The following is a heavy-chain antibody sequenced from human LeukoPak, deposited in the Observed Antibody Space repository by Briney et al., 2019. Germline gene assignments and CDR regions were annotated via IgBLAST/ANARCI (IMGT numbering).Heavy chain of an antibody. Sequence: PWGSLRLSCACTGWTFSSYGMHWVRQAPGKGLEGVAVIWYDGSNKYYADSVEGRFTISRDNSKNTLYLQMNSLRAEDTAVYYCAKADSGWPLDYWGQGTLVTVSS. CDR1: GWTFSSYG. D-gene: IGHD6-19*01. CDR3: AKADSGWPLDY. V-gene: IGHV3-33*06. J-gene: IGHJ4*02. CDR2: IWYDGSNK.